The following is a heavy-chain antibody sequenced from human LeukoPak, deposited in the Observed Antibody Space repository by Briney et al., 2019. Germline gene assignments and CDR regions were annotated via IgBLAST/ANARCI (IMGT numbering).Heavy chain of an antibody. J-gene: IGHJ2*01. CDR1: GFTFSNYA. Sequence: GGSLRLSCAASGFTFSNYAMHWIRQAPGKGLEWVTVIFYDGNNKYYADSVKGRFTISRDNSKNTLYLQMNSLRAEDTAVYYCARDRYYGSGINWFFDLWGRGTLVTVSS. V-gene: IGHV3-30*04. CDR3: ARDRYYGSGINWFFDL. D-gene: IGHD3-10*01. CDR2: IFYDGNNK.